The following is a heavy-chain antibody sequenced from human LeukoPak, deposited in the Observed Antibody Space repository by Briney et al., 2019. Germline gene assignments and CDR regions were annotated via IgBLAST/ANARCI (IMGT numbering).Heavy chain of an antibody. CDR1: GGSISSYY. Sequence: SETLSLTCTVSGGSISSYYWSWIRQPPGKGLEWIGYIYYSGSTNHNPSLKSRVTISVDTSKNQFSLKLSSVTAADTAVYYCARLRASVVPAAIDWFDPWGQGTLVTVSS. J-gene: IGHJ5*02. CDR3: ARLRASVVPAAIDWFDP. D-gene: IGHD2-2*01. V-gene: IGHV4-59*01. CDR2: IYYSGST.